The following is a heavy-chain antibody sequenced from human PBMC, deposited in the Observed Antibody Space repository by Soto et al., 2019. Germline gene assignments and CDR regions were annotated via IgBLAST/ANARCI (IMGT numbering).Heavy chain of an antibody. CDR1: GFTFSNYW. CDR2: IKEDGSEK. V-gene: IGHV3-7*03. Sequence: GGALRLSCVASGFTFSNYWMTWVRQAPGKGLQWVANIKEDGSEKLYVDSVKGRFTVSRDNAENLLHLHMNSLRAEDTAVYYCARRMTAVTIIEYWGQGTLVTVSS. J-gene: IGHJ4*02. CDR3: ARRMTAVTIIEY. D-gene: IGHD4-17*01.